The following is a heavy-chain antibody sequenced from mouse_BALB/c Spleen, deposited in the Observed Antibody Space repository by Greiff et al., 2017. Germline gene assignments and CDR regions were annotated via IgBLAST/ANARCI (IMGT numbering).Heavy chain of an antibody. J-gene: IGHJ4*01. D-gene: IGHD1-1*01. CDR1: GFTFSSYA. V-gene: IGHV5-9-4*01. Sequence: EVKVVESGGGLVKPGGSLKLSCAASGFTFSSYAMSWVRQSPEKRLEWVAEISSGGSYTYYPDTVTGRFTISRDNAKNTLYLEMSSLRSEDTAMYYCARHYGSSYVAMDYWGQGTSVTVSS. CDR2: ISSGGSYT. CDR3: ARHYGSSYVAMDY.